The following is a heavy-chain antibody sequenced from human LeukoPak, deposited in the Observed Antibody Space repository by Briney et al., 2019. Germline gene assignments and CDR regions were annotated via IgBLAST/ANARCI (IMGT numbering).Heavy chain of an antibody. V-gene: IGHV4-61*02. Sequence: SETLSLTCSVSGDSIRSGTYYWSWIRQPAGKGPEWIGRIYTSGSTNYNPSLKSRVTISVDTSKNQFSLKLTSVTAADTAVYYCARDLVGAAIWAFDIWGQGTMVTVSS. D-gene: IGHD2-15*01. CDR2: IYTSGST. J-gene: IGHJ3*02. CDR1: GDSIRSGTYY. CDR3: ARDLVGAAIWAFDI.